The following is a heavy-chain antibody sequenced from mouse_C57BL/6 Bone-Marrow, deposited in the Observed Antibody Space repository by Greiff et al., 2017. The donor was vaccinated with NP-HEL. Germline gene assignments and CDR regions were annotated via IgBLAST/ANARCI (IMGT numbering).Heavy chain of an antibody. J-gene: IGHJ2*01. Sequence: EVQVVESGGGLVKPGGSLKLSCAASGFTFSSYAMSWVRQTPEKRLEWVATISDGGSYTYYPDNVKGRFTISRDNAKNNLYLQMSHLKSEDTAMYYCARDHYYGSSPYYFDYWGQGTTLTVSS. V-gene: IGHV5-4*01. CDR3: ARDHYYGSSPYYFDY. CDR2: ISDGGSYT. D-gene: IGHD1-1*01. CDR1: GFTFSSYA.